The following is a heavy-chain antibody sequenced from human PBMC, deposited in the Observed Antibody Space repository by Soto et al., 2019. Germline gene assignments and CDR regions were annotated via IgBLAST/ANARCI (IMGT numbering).Heavy chain of an antibody. D-gene: IGHD1-7*01. CDR1: GFTFTNSA. CDR3: AAVQGGGTTFHF. J-gene: IGHJ4*02. V-gene: IGHV1-58*02. Sequence: QMQLAQSGPEVKKPGTSVKVSCKASGFTFTNSAIQWVRQARGQCLEWIGWIVVGSGRTDYAQKFQERLTITRDMYTTTAFMELSSLRLEDTAVYYCAAVQGGGTTFHFWGQGTLVTVSS. CDR2: IVVGSGRT.